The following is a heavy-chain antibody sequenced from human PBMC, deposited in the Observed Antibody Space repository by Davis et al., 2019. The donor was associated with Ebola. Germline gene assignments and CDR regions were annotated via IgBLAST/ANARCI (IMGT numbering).Heavy chain of an antibody. Sequence: PGGSLRLSCKSSGYSFTTYWISWVRQMPGKGLEWMETIDPSDSHTKKSPSFQDHVTISADKSISTVYLQWRRLKASDTAMYYCARVNYASGSYSLDSWGQGTLVTVSS. J-gene: IGHJ4*02. V-gene: IGHV5-10-1*01. D-gene: IGHD3-10*01. CDR2: IDPSDSHT. CDR1: GYSFTTYW. CDR3: ARVNYASGSYSLDS.